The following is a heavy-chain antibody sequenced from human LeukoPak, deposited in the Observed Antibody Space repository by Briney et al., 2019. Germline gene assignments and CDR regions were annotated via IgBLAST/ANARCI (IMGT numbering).Heavy chain of an antibody. D-gene: IGHD6-6*01. CDR3: ASSIAARRGNWFDP. CDR2: IIPILGIA. Sequence: SVKVSCKASGGTFSSYAISWVRQAPEQGLEWMGRIIPILGIANYAQKFQGRVTITADKSTSTAYMELSSLRSEDTAVYYCASSIAARRGNWFDPWGQGTLVTVSS. CDR1: GGTFSSYA. V-gene: IGHV1-69*04. J-gene: IGHJ5*02.